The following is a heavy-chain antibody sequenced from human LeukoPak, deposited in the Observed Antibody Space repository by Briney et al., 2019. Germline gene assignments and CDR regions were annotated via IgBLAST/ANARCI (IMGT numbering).Heavy chain of an antibody. CDR1: GFTFGDYA. Sequence: GGSLRLSCTTSGFTFGDYALSWVRQAPGKGLEWVSSISSSSSYIYYADSVKGRFTISRDNAKNSLYLQMNSLRAEDTAVYYCARCGSSSHYFDYWGQGTLVTVSS. J-gene: IGHJ4*02. D-gene: IGHD6-13*01. V-gene: IGHV3-21*01. CDR3: ARCGSSSHYFDY. CDR2: ISSSSSYI.